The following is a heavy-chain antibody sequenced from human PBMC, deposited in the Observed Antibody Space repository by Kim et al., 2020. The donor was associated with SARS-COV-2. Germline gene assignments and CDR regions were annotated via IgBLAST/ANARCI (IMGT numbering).Heavy chain of an antibody. CDR3: ARDRDGYCYGSSGMDV. Sequence: VKGRFTISRDNSTNTGYLQLNSLRAEDTAVYYCARDRDGYCYGSSGMDVWGQGTTVTVSS. D-gene: IGHD5-18*01. J-gene: IGHJ6*02. V-gene: IGHV3-30*07.